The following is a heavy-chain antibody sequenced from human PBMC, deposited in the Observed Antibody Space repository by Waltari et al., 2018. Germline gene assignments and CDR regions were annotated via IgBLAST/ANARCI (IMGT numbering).Heavy chain of an antibody. J-gene: IGHJ4*02. CDR1: GYTFTGYY. V-gene: IGHV1-2*02. D-gene: IGHD1-26*01. CDR2: INPNSGGT. Sequence: QVQLVQSGAEVKKPGASVKVSCKASGYTFTGYYMHWVRQAPGQGLEWMGWINPNSGGTNYAQKFQGRVTMTRDTSISTAYMELSRLRSDDTAVYYCARHRSLPRGRGSYPLFDYWGQGTLVTVSS. CDR3: ARHRSLPRGRGSYPLFDY.